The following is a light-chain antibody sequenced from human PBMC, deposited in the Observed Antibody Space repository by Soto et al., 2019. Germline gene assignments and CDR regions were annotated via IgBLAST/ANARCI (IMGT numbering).Light chain of an antibody. J-gene: IGLJ1*01. CDR3: SSYRSSSTDV. Sequence: QSALTQPASVSGSPGQSITTSCTGTSSDVGSYNYVSWHQQHPGQAPKLMIYQVTNRASGVPDRFSASKSGNTASLTISGLQAGDEADYYCSSYRSSSTDVFGTGTKLTVL. CDR2: QVT. V-gene: IGLV2-14*01. CDR1: SSDVGSYNY.